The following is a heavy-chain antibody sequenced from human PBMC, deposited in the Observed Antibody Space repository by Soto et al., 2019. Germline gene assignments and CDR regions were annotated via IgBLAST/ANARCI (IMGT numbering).Heavy chain of an antibody. J-gene: IGHJ6*02. Sequence: KPSETLSLTCTVSGGCISSGGYYWSCIRQHPGKGLEWIGYIYYSGSTYYNPSLKSRVTISVDTSKNQFSLKLSSVTAADTAVYYCARERNYDSSGYSYYYGMDVWGQGTTVTVSS. CDR2: IYYSGST. CDR3: ARERNYDSSGYSYYYGMDV. CDR1: GGCISSGGYY. V-gene: IGHV4-31*03. D-gene: IGHD3-22*01.